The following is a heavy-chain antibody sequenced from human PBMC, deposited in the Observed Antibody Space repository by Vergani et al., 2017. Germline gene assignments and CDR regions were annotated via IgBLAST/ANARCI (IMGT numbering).Heavy chain of an antibody. V-gene: IGHV3-23*04. J-gene: IGHJ3*02. D-gene: IGHD4-17*01. CDR2: ISGSGGRT. CDR3: ARDTSAVTGAFDI. Sequence: EVQLVESGGGLVQPGGSLRLSCAASGFTFSSYWMHWVRQAPGKGLEWVSAISGSGGRTYYADSVKGRFTISRHNSKNTLYLQMNSLRAEDTAVYYCARDTSAVTGAFDIWGQGTMVTVSS. CDR1: GFTFSSYW.